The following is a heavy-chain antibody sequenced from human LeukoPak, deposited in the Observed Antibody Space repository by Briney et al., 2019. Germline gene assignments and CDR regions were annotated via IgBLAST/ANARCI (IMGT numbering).Heavy chain of an antibody. J-gene: IGHJ6*02. Sequence: PSETLSLTCTVSGGSISPSYRSWIRQPPGKGLEWIGYIYYSGGTNYNPSLKSRVTISVDTSKNQFSLNLSSVTAADTAVYYCARLLSAAGMDVWGQGTTVTVSS. V-gene: IGHV4-59*08. CDR3: ARLLSAAGMDV. CDR2: IYYSGGT. CDR1: GGSISPSY. D-gene: IGHD3-16*02.